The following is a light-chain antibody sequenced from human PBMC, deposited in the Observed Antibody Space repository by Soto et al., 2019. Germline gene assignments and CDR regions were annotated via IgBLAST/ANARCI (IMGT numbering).Light chain of an antibody. V-gene: IGLV2-23*02. J-gene: IGLJ2*01. CDR2: EVS. CDR3: CSYAGSGALI. Sequence: QSVLTQPASVSGSPGQSITISCTGTSSDVGKYSAVCWYQQQPGTAPKLMIYEVSKWPSGVSNRFSGSKSGNTASLTISGLQAEDAADYYCCSYAGSGALIFGGGTKLTVL. CDR1: SSDVGKYSA.